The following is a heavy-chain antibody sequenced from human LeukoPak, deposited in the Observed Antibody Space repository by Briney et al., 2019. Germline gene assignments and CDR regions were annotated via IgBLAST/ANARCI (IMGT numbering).Heavy chain of an antibody. CDR1: GGSICCYY. J-gene: IGHJ3*02. CDR3: ARHGYGDGYNLGSAFDI. Sequence: SETVSLKCTVWGGSICCYYWGWLPQPPGKGLEWIGYIYYSRSPNYNPSITSRVTISVDTSKNPFSMKMSAVTAADTAVYYCARHGYGDGYNLGSAFDIWGQGTMVTVSS. V-gene: IGHV4-59*08. CDR2: IYYSRSP. D-gene: IGHD5-24*01.